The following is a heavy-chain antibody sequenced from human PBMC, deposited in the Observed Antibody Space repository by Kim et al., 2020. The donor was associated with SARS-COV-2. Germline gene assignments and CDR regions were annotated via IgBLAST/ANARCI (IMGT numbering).Heavy chain of an antibody. V-gene: IGHV3-48*03. D-gene: IGHD3-22*01. Sequence: GGSLRLSCAASGFTFSSYEMNWVRQAPGKGLEWVSYISSSGSTIYYADSVKGRFTISRDNAKNSLYLQMNSLRAEDTAVYYCARDPLRVGFSDYYDSSGYYCPIWGQGTLVTVSS. J-gene: IGHJ4*02. CDR2: ISSSGSTI. CDR3: ARDPLRVGFSDYYDSSGYYCPI. CDR1: GFTFSSYE.